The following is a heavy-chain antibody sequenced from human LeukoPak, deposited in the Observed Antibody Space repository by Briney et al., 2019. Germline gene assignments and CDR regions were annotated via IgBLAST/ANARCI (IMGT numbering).Heavy chain of an antibody. D-gene: IGHD5-12*01. J-gene: IGHJ4*02. Sequence: PSETLSLTCAVSDYSISSGYYWGWIRQPPGKGLEWIGSIYHSGSTYYNPSLKSRVTISVDTSKNQFSLKLSSVTAADTAVYYCARDIYSGYDPSGIYDYWGQGTLVTVSS. V-gene: IGHV4-38-2*02. CDR1: DYSISSGYY. CDR3: ARDIYSGYDPSGIYDY. CDR2: IYHSGST.